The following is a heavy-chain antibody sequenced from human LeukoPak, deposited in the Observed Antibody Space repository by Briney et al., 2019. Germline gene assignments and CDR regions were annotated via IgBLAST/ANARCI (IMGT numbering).Heavy chain of an antibody. V-gene: IGHV4-38-2*02. CDR2: IYYSGST. CDR3: ARGEDCSSTSCKGGESHY. CDR1: GYSISSGYY. J-gene: IGHJ4*02. D-gene: IGHD2-2*01. Sequence: SETLSLTCTVSGYSISSGYYWGWIRPPPGKGLEWIGSIYYSGSTYYNPSLKSRVTISVDTSKNQFSLKLSSVTAADTAVYYSARGEDCSSTSCKGGESHYWGQGTLVTVSS.